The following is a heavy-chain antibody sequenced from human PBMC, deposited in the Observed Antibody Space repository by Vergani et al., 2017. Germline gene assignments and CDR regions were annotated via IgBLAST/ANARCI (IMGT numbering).Heavy chain of an antibody. CDR2: IRYDGSNK. CDR1: GFTFSTYA. D-gene: IGHD4-17*01. Sequence: QVQLVESGGGVVQPGGSLRLSCAASGFTFSTYAMHWVRQAPGKGLEWVAFIRYDGSNKYYADSVKGRLTISRDNSKNSLYLQMNSLRAEDTAVYYCGGGHYPGRYFDCWGQGTLVTVSS. CDR3: GGGHYPGRYFDC. V-gene: IGHV3-30*02. J-gene: IGHJ4*02.